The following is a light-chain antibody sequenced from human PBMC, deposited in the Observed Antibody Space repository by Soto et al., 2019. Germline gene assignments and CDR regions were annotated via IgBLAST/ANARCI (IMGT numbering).Light chain of an antibody. CDR2: EGT. V-gene: IGLV2-23*01. CDR1: SSDVGTFTL. J-gene: IGLJ3*02. CDR3: CSYADSGTPNGV. Sequence: QSALTQPASVSGSPGQSITISCTGTSSDVGTFTLVSWFQQHPGRAPRLMIYEGTKRPSGVSERFSASKSGNAASLTISGLQAEDEADYYCCSYADSGTPNGVFGGGTKLTVL.